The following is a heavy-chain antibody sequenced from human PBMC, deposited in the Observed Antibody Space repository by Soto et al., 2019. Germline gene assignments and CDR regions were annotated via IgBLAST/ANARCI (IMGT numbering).Heavy chain of an antibody. D-gene: IGHD5-12*01. CDR1: GGSIIIYY. V-gene: IGHV4-59*08. Sequence: TLSLTCTVSGGSIIIYYWSWIRQPPGKGLEWIGYIYYSGSTYYNPSLKSRVTISVDTSKNQFSLKLSSVTAADKAVYYCARRRDGYNTNWFDPWGQGTLVTVSS. CDR3: ARRRDGYNTNWFDP. CDR2: IYYSGST. J-gene: IGHJ5*02.